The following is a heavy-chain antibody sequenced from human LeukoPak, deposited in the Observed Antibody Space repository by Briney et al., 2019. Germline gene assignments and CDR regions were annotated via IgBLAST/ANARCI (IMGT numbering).Heavy chain of an antibody. CDR1: GFTFSSYA. V-gene: IGHV3-30*04. J-gene: IGHJ6*03. CDR3: AKDTVRDGYNFDYYYYYMDV. D-gene: IGHD5-24*01. CDR2: ISYDGSNK. Sequence: GGSLRLPCAASGFTFSSYAMHWLRQAPGKGLEGVAVISYDGSNKYYADSEKGRFTISRENYKNTVYLKMNSLRAEDTAVYYCAKDTVRDGYNFDYYYYYMDVWGKGTTVTVSS.